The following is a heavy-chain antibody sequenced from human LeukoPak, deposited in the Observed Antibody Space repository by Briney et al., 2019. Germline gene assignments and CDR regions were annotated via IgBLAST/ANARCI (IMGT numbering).Heavy chain of an antibody. CDR1: GYTFTNYA. Sequence: ASVKVSCKTSGYTFTNYAITWVRQAPGQGLEWMGWISADNGNANYAQKFQSRVTMTTDTSTTTAYMELRSLRSDDTAVCFCARVMTTVLIPIGYFDYWGQGTLVTVSS. V-gene: IGHV1-18*01. CDR3: ARVMTTVLIPIGYFDY. D-gene: IGHD4-11*01. CDR2: ISADNGNA. J-gene: IGHJ4*02.